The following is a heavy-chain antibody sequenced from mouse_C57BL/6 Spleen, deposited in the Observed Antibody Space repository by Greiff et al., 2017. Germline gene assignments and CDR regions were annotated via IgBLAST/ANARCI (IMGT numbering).Heavy chain of an antibody. D-gene: IGHD1-1*01. CDR2: IDPEDGDT. CDR1: GFNIKDYY. J-gene: IGHJ1*03. CDR3: TTTTVVATKWYIDV. Sequence: VQLQQSGAELVRPGASVKLSCTASGFNIKDYYMHWVKQRPEQGLEWIGRIDPEDGDTEYAQKFQGKATMTTDTSANTAYLQHSSLTSEDTAVYYCTTTTVVATKWYIDVWGTGTTVTVSS. V-gene: IGHV14-1*01.